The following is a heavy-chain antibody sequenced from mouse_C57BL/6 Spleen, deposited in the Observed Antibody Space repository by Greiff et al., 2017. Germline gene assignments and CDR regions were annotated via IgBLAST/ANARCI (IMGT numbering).Heavy chain of an antibody. J-gene: IGHJ3*01. CDR1: GYSFTDYN. Sequence: VHVKQSGPELVKPGASVKISCKASGYSFTDYNMNWVKQSNGKSLEWIGVINPNYGTNSYNQKFKGKATLTVDQSSSTAYMQLNSLTSEDSAVYYCARGGGVLRFPWFAYWGQGTLVTVSA. V-gene: IGHV1-39*01. CDR3: ARGGGVLRFPWFAY. CDR2: INPNYGTN. D-gene: IGHD1-1*01.